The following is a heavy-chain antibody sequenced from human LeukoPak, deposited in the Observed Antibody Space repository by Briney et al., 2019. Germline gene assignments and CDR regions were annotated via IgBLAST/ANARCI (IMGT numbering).Heavy chain of an antibody. V-gene: IGHV4-38-2*02. D-gene: IGHD6-13*01. CDR1: GYSISSGYY. J-gene: IGHJ5*02. CDR3: ARAYSSSWYWNWFDP. CDR2: IYPTGST. Sequence: PSETLSLTCTVSGYSISSGYYWGWIRQPPGKGLEWIGNIYPTGSTYYNPSLKSRVTISVDTSKNQFSLKVSSVSAADTAVFYCARAYSSSWYWNWFDPWGQGTLVTVSS.